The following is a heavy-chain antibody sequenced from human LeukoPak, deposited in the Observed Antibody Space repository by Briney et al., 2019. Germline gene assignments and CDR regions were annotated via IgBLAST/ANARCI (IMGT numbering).Heavy chain of an antibody. CDR1: GFTFSSYS. V-gene: IGHV3-48*01. CDR3: ARDTAGGSYSPDY. J-gene: IGHJ4*02. Sequence: GGSLRLSCAASGFTFSSYSMNWVRQAPGKGLEWASYISSRSSIIYYGDSVKGRFTISRDNAKNSLYLQMSSLRAEDTGVYYCARDTAGGSYSPDYWGQGTLVTVSS. D-gene: IGHD1-26*01. CDR2: ISSRSSII.